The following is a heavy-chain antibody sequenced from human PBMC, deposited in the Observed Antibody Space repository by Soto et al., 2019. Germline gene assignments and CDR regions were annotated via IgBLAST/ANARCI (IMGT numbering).Heavy chain of an antibody. CDR2: INHYGST. Sequence: QVQLQQWGAGLLKPSETLSLTCAVYGGSFSSYYWSWIRQPPGKGLEWIGQINHYGSTDYNPSLKSRVTISVDTSKNPFSLRLSSVTAADAAMYYCATHCSSTSCYYTFEPWGQGTLVTVSS. D-gene: IGHD2-2*01. J-gene: IGHJ5*02. CDR1: GGSFSSYY. V-gene: IGHV4-34*01. CDR3: ATHCSSTSCYYTFEP.